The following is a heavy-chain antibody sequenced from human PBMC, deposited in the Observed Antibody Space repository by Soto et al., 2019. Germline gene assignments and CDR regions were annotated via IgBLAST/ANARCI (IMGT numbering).Heavy chain of an antibody. V-gene: IGHV4-4*02. CDR1: GGTVASSHW. J-gene: IGHJ5*02. D-gene: IGHD2-21*02. CDR2: VYHTGDT. CDR3: AREIVTVGGNNYFDP. Sequence: QVQLQESGPRLVKPSGSLSLTCGVSGGTVASSHWWSLVRQSPSRGLAWIGNVYHTGDTNFNPSLQSRVTFSVDKSNNQFSVRLTSLTAADTAVYFCAREIVTVGGNNYFDPCGPGTLVTVSS.